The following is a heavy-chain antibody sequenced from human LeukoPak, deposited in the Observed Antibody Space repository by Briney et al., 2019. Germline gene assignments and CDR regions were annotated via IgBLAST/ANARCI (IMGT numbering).Heavy chain of an antibody. V-gene: IGHV4-34*01. CDR1: GFTFSDYH. CDR3: ARIDGPITIFGVASPDNWFDP. CDR2: INHSGST. Sequence: PGGSLRLSCAASGFTFSDYHMSWIRQPPGKGLEWIGEINHSGSTNYNPSLKSRVTISVDTSKNQFSLKLSSVTAADTAVYYCARIDGPITIFGVASPDNWFDPWGQGTLVTVSS. D-gene: IGHD3-3*01. J-gene: IGHJ5*02.